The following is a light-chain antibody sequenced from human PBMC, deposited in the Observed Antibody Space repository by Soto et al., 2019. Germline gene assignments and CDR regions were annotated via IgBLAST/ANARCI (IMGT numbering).Light chain of an antibody. CDR2: GAS. CDR3: QQYVSSPYI. V-gene: IGKV3-20*01. Sequence: EIVLTQSPGTLSLSPGERTTLSCRASQSVSSNYLAWYQQRPGQAPRLLIYGASSRATGVPDSFSGSGSGTDFTLTISRLEREDSAVYYCQQYVSSPYIFGQGTKLQIK. CDR1: QSVSSNY. J-gene: IGKJ2*01.